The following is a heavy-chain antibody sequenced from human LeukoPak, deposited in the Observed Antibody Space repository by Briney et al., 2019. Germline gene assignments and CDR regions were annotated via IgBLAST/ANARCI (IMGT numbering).Heavy chain of an antibody. CDR1: AFTFSSYA. J-gene: IGHJ4*02. Sequence: GWSLRLSCAASAFTFSSYAMSWVRQAPGKWLEWVSAISGSGGSTYYADSVKGRFTISRDNSKNSLYLQMNSLRAEDTAVYYCAKDITRNYYDSSGYFFDYWGQGTLVTVSS. D-gene: IGHD3-22*01. V-gene: IGHV3-23*01. CDR2: ISGSGGST. CDR3: AKDITRNYYDSSGYFFDY.